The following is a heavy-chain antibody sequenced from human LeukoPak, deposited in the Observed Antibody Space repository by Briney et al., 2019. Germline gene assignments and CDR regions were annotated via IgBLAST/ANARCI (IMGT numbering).Heavy chain of an antibody. V-gene: IGHV4-38-2*01. Sequence: ASETLSLTCAVSGYFLSSGYYWGWIRQPPGKGLEWIGSIYQSGNSYQKSSLKSRLPLSVDTSKNNFSLKVVSVTAADTAVYYCARSPSRYNWNFDYGGQGILVTVAS. D-gene: IGHD1-20*01. J-gene: IGHJ4*02. CDR2: IYQSGNS. CDR1: GYFLSSGYY. CDR3: ARSPSRYNWNFDY.